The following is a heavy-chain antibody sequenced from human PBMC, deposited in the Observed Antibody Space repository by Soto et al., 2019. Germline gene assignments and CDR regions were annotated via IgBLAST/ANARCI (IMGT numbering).Heavy chain of an antibody. CDR1: GFTFSSYG. D-gene: IGHD5-18*01. CDR2: ISDDGSNK. CDR3: AKDVDSAMLWWRALPDY. J-gene: IGHJ4*02. V-gene: IGHV3-30*18. Sequence: QVQLVESGGGVVQPGRSLRLSCAASGFTFSSYGMHWVRQAPGKGLEWVAVISDDGSNKYYADSVKGRFTISRDNSKNTLYLQMNSLSAEDTAVYYCAKDVDSAMLWWRALPDYWGQGTLVTVSS.